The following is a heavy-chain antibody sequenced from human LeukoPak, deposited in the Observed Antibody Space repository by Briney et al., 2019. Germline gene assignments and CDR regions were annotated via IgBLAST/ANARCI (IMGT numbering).Heavy chain of an antibody. D-gene: IGHD4-11*01. CDR3: ARDLRLQSNNGEMYNWFDP. CDR1: GYTFTGYY. Sequence: ASVKVSCKASGYTFTGYYMHWVRQAPGQGLEWMGWINPNSGGTNYAQKFQGRVTMTRDTSISTAYMELSRLRSDDTAVYYCARDLRLQSNNGEMYNWFDPWGQGTLVTVSS. CDR2: INPNSGGT. J-gene: IGHJ5*02. V-gene: IGHV1-2*02.